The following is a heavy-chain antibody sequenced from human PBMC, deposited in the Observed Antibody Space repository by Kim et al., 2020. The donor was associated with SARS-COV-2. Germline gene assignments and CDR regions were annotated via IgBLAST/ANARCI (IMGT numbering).Heavy chain of an antibody. Sequence: GESLKISCKGSGYSFTSYWIGWVRQMPGKGLEWMGIIYPGDSDTRYSPSFQGQVTISADKSISTAYLQWSSLKASDTAMYYCARHVPYSNYEEGGWFDPWGQGTLVTVSS. CDR3: ARHVPYSNYEEGGWFDP. CDR2: IYPGDSDT. J-gene: IGHJ5*02. CDR1: GYSFTSYW. V-gene: IGHV5-51*01. D-gene: IGHD4-4*01.